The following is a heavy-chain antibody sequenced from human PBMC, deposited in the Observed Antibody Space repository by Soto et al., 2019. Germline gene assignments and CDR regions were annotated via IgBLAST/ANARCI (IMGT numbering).Heavy chain of an antibody. CDR1: GFTFSSYA. V-gene: IGHV3-23*01. CDR3: ARAISSSWSYFDY. J-gene: IGHJ4*02. Sequence: QTGGSLRLSCSASGFTFSSYAMSWVRQAPGKGLEWVSAISGSGGSTYYADSVKGRFTISRDNSKNTLYLQMNSLRAEDTAVYYCARAISSSWSYFDYWGQGTLVTVSS. CDR2: ISGSGGST. D-gene: IGHD6-13*01.